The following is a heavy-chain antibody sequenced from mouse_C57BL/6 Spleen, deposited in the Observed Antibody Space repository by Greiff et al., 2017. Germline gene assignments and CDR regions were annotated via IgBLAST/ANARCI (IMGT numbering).Heavy chain of an antibody. CDR3: ARSGDYVY. D-gene: IGHD2-4*01. Sequence: QVQLKESGAELVRPGASVKLSCKASGYTFTDYYINWVKQRPGQGLEWIARIYPGSGNTYYNEKFKGKATLTAEKSSSTAYMQLSSLTSEDSAVYFCARSGDYVYWGQGTTLTVSS. J-gene: IGHJ2*01. CDR1: GYTFTDYY. CDR2: IYPGSGNT. V-gene: IGHV1-76*01.